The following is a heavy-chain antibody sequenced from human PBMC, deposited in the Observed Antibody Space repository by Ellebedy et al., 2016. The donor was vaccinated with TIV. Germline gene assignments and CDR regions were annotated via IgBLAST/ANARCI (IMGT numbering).Heavy chain of an antibody. V-gene: IGHV2-70*01. CDR1: GFSLTTSGMC. D-gene: IGHD4-17*01. CDR2: IRWDDTK. J-gene: IGHJ4*02. Sequence: SGPTLVKPTQTLTLTCTFSGFSLTTSGMCVTWIRQPPGKALDWLALIRWDDTKYYTTFLRTSLTISKDTSKNQVVLTMTNMDPVDTATYYCARMSYGDFGGDLDQWGQGTLVTVSS. CDR3: ARMSYGDFGGDLDQ.